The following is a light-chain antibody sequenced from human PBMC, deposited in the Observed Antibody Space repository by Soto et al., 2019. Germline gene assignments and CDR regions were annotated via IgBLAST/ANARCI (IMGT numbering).Light chain of an antibody. CDR1: QSVSSN. CDR3: QQYNNWPGT. CDR2: GAS. Sequence: EIVMTQSPATLSVSPGERATLSCRASQSVSSNLAWYQQKPGQAPRLLIYGASTRATGIPARFSGSGSGTEFTLTISSLQSEDCEVYYCQQYNNWPGTFGQGTKVEIK. J-gene: IGKJ1*01. V-gene: IGKV3-15*01.